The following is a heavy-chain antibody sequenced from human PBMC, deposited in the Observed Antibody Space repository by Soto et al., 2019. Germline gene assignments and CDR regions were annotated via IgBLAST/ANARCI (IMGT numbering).Heavy chain of an antibody. V-gene: IGHV3-66*01. CDR3: AAYSHKGY. CDR2: IYSGGST. D-gene: IGHD3-16*01. J-gene: IGHJ4*02. CDR1: GFTVSNNY. Sequence: EEQLVESGGDLVQPGGSLRLSCAASGFTVSNNYMSWVRQAPGKGLEWGSLIYSGGSTYYADSVKGRFTISRDSSKNTLYLQMNSLRAEDTAMYYCAAYSHKGYWGQGTLVTVSS.